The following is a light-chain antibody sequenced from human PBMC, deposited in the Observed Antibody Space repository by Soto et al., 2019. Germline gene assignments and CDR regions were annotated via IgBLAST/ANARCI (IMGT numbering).Light chain of an antibody. CDR3: DQYDSPPLT. Sequence: EIVLTQSPGTLSLSPGERATLSCRASQSVSSSYLAWYQQKPGQAPRLLIYGASSRATGIPDRFSGSGSGAYFTLTISRLEPEDLAVYYYDQYDSPPLTFGGGTNVEIK. CDR1: QSVSSSY. CDR2: GAS. V-gene: IGKV3-20*01. J-gene: IGKJ4*02.